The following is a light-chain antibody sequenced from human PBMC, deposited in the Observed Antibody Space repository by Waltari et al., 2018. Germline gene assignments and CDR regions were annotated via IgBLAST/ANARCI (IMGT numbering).Light chain of an antibody. V-gene: IGLV1-44*01. CDR1: RSNIDANT. Sequence: QSVLTQPPSASGTPGQRVSISCSGSRSNIDANTVSWFQQLPGAAPTLLIYNIHQRPPGVPYRFSGSKSGTSASLAISGLQSGDEAEYYCAAWDDSLDAYVFGTGTKVTVL. CDR2: NIH. J-gene: IGLJ1*01. CDR3: AAWDDSLDAYV.